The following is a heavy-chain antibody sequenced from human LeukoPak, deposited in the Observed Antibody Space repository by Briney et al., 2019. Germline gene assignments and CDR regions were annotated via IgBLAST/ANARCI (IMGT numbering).Heavy chain of an antibody. CDR3: ARVLYSSDWLYYFDY. V-gene: IGHV5-51*04. Sequence: GESLKISCKGSGYTFTNYWIGWVRQMPGKGLEWMAIIYPGDSDTTYDPAFQGQVTFSVDKPVSTAYLQWSSLKASDPAMYYCARVLYSSDWLYYFDYWGQGTLVTVSS. CDR2: IYPGDSDT. D-gene: IGHD6-19*01. J-gene: IGHJ4*02. CDR1: GYTFTNYW.